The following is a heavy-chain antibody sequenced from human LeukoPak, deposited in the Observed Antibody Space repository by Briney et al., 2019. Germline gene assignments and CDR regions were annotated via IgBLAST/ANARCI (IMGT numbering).Heavy chain of an antibody. V-gene: IGHV4-59*08. D-gene: IGHD5-18*01. CDR2: IYYSGRT. Sequence: SETLSLTCTVSGGSISSYYWSWIRQPPGKGLEWIGYIYYSGRTNYNPSLKSRVTISVDTSKNQFSLKLSSVTAADTAVYYCARGYSYGLTELDYWGQGTLVTVSS. CDR1: GGSISSYY. CDR3: ARGYSYGLTELDY. J-gene: IGHJ4*02.